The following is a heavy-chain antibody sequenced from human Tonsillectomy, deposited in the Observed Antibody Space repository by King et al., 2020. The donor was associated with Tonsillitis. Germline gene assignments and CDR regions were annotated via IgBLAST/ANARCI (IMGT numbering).Heavy chain of an antibody. D-gene: IGHD3-10*01. J-gene: IGHJ5*02. CDR3: ARVIFEFGELPKINWFDP. V-gene: IGHV4-30-2*01. CDR1: GGSISSGGYS. Sequence: LQLQESGSGLVKPSQTLSLTCAVSGGSISSGGYSWSWIRQPPGKGLEGIGYIYHSGTTYYNPSLKSRVTISVDRSKNQFSLKLSSVTAADTAMYYCARVIFEFGELPKINWFDPWGQGTLVTVSS. CDR2: IYHSGTT.